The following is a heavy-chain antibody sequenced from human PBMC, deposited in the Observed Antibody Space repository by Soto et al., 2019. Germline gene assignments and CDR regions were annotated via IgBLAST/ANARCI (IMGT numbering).Heavy chain of an antibody. Sequence: PTETLSLTCTVSGGSISSGGYYWSWIRQHPGKGLEWIGYIYYSGFTYYNPSLKSRVTISVDTSKNQFSLKLSSVTAEDTAIYFCARDPRNKGLDPWGPGTLVTVSS. CDR3: ARDPRNKGLDP. CDR1: GGSISSGGYY. CDR2: IYYSGFT. D-gene: IGHD4-4*01. V-gene: IGHV4-31*03. J-gene: IGHJ5*02.